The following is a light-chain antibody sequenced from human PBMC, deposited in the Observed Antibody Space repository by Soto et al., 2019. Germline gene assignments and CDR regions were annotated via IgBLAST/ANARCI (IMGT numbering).Light chain of an antibody. V-gene: IGKV1-5*01. J-gene: IGKJ1*01. CDR1: QSMNDW. Sequence: DIQMTQSPSTLSASVGDRVTITCRASQSMNDWLAWYQQKPGKAPKVLIYDASSLQSGVPSRFSGSGSGTEFTLTIGSLQPDDVATYYCLRYNAFSQTFGQGTEVEI. CDR2: DAS. CDR3: LRYNAFSQT.